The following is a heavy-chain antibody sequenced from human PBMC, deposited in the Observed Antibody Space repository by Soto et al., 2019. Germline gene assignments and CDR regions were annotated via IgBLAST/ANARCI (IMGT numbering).Heavy chain of an antibody. CDR3: ARGRDGYTTRWFDP. V-gene: IGHV1-69*13. Sequence: SVKVSCKASGGTFSSYAISWVRQAPGQGLEWMGGIIPIFGTANYAQKFQGRVTITADESTSTAYMELSSLRSEDTAVYYCARGRDGYTTRWFDPWGQGTLVTVSS. CDR1: GGTFSSYA. D-gene: IGHD5-12*01. J-gene: IGHJ5*02. CDR2: IIPIFGTA.